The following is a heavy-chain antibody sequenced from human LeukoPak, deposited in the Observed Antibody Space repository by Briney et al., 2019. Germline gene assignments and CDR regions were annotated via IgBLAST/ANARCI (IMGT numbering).Heavy chain of an antibody. CDR1: GFTFSSYG. V-gene: IGHV3-30*18. CDR2: ISYDGSNK. CDR3: AKEGTEGAFDY. D-gene: IGHD1-1*01. J-gene: IGHJ4*02. Sequence: GGSLRLSCAASGFTFSSYGMHWVRQAPGKGLEWVAVISYDGSNKYYADSVKGRFTISRDNSKNTLYLQMNSLRAEDTAVYYCAKEGTEGAFDYWGQGTLVTVSS.